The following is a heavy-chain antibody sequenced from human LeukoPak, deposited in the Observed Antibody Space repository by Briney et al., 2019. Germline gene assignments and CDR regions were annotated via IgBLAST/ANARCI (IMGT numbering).Heavy chain of an antibody. CDR1: GYTFTGYY. V-gene: IGHV1-46*01. J-gene: IGHJ3*02. Sequence: ASVKVSCKASGYTFTGYYMHWVRQAPGQVLEWMGLINPDGGNTNYAQNFQGRVTLTRDTSTSTVYMELSSLRSEDTAIYYCARIRDGYNDAYDIWGQGTTVTISS. D-gene: IGHD5-24*01. CDR3: ARIRDGYNDAYDI. CDR2: INPDGGNT.